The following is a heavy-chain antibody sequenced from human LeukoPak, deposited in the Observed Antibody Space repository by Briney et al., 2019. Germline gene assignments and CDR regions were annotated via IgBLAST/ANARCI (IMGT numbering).Heavy chain of an antibody. CDR2: INPNSGGT. V-gene: IGHV1-2*02. CDR3: AILGGGVVPAAKTYHYYYYGMDV. D-gene: IGHD2-2*01. CDR1: GYTFTSYG. J-gene: IGHJ6*02. Sequence: ASVKVSCKASGYTFTSYGISWVRQAPGQGLEWMGWINPNSGGTNYAQKFQGRVTMTRDTSISTAYMELSRLRSDDTAVYYCAILGGGVVPAAKTYHYYYYGMDVWGQGTTVTVSS.